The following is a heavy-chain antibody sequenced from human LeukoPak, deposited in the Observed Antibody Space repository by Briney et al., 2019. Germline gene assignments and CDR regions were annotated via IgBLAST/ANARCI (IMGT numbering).Heavy chain of an antibody. Sequence: AGGSLRLSCATSGFTFSNHAMHWVRQASGKGLEWVSAIGTAGDTFYPGSVKGRFTISRENAKNSLSLQMNSLRAEDTAVYYCANIRTTYLDWDYFDYWGQGTLVTVSS. J-gene: IGHJ4*02. V-gene: IGHV3-13*01. D-gene: IGHD1-1*01. CDR1: GFTFSNHA. CDR2: IGTAGDT. CDR3: ANIRTTYLDWDYFDY.